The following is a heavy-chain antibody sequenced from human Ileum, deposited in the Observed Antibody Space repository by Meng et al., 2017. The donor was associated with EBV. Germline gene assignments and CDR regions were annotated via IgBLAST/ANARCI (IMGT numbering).Heavy chain of an antibody. CDR3: ARYRLQNDYGDQLCYFDY. D-gene: IGHD4-17*01. J-gene: IGHJ4*02. V-gene: IGHV4-34*01. CDR2: INHSGNT. Sequence: VQLQQLGARLLTPSETLSLSCAVYGGSFSGYHWSWIRQPPGKGLEWIGQINHSGNTNYNPSLKSRVNISLDTSKNQFSLKLSSVTAADTAVYYCARYRLQNDYGDQLCYFDYLGQGTLVTVSS. CDR1: GGSFSGYH.